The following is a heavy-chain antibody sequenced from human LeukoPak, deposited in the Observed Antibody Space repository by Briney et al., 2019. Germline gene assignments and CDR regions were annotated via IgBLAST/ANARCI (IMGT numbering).Heavy chain of an antibody. CDR2: ISAYNGNT. CDR1: GYTFTSYG. CDR3: ARVWSENYDFWNGYYGMDV. D-gene: IGHD3-3*01. J-gene: IGHJ6*02. Sequence: GASVKVSCKASGYTFTSYGISWVRQAPGQGLEWMGWISAYNGNTNYAQKLQGRVTMTTDTSTSTAYMELRSLRSDDTAVYYCARVWSENYDFWNGYYGMDVWGQGTTVTVSS. V-gene: IGHV1-18*01.